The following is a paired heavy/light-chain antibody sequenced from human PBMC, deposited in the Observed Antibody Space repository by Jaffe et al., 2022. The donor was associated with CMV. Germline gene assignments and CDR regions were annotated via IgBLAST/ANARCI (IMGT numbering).Heavy chain of an antibody. J-gene: IGHJ5*02. CDR1: GYTFTSYA. D-gene: IGHD2-15*01. Sequence: QVQLVQSGAEVKKPGASVKVSCKASGYTFTSYAMHWVRQAPGQRLEWMGWINAGNGNTKYSQKFQGRVTITRDTSASTAYMELSSLRSEDTAVYYCARGFPGRVVVVAGGFGWFDPWGQGTLVTVSS. V-gene: IGHV1-3*01. CDR3: ARGFPGRVVVVAGGFGWFDP. CDR2: INAGNGNT.
Light chain of an antibody. V-gene: IGLV1-47*01. CDR3: AAWDDSLSGLWV. Sequence: QSVLTQPPSASGTPGQRVTISCSGSSSNIGSNYVYWYQQLPGTAPKLLIYRNNQRPSGVPDRFSGSKSGTSASLAISGLRSEDEADYYCAAWDDSLSGLWVFGGGTKLTVL. J-gene: IGLJ3*02. CDR1: SSNIGSNY. CDR2: RNN.